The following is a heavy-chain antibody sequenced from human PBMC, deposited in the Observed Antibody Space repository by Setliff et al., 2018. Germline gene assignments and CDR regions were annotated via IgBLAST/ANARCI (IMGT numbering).Heavy chain of an antibody. CDR1: GLPVSGNY. Sequence: GGSLRLSCATSGLPVSGNYMSWVRQAPGKGPEWVSIIYSDGRTFYADSVKGRFLISRDNSKNTLYLQMSSLRAEDTAVYYCARGIVAPSRWDYFDYWGQGTLVTVSS. V-gene: IGHV3-66*01. D-gene: IGHD1-26*01. CDR2: IYSDGRT. CDR3: ARGIVAPSRWDYFDY. J-gene: IGHJ4*02.